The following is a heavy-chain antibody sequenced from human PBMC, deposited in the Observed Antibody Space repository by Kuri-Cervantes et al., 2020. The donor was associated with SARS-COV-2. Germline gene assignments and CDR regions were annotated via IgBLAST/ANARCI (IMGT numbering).Heavy chain of an antibody. CDR3: ARLAGVRVVTEYFDY. V-gene: IGHV5-51*01. CDR1: GYTFTSYW. CDR2: IYPGDSDT. D-gene: IGHD2-21*02. Sequence: GGSLRLSCKGSGYTFTSYWIGWVRQMPGKGLEWMGIIYPGDSDTRYSPSFQGQVTISADKSISTAYLQWSILKASDTAMYYCARLAGVRVVTEYFDYWGQGTLVTVSS. J-gene: IGHJ4*02.